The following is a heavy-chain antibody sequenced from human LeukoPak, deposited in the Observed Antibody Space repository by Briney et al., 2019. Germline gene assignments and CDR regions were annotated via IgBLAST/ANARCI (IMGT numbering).Heavy chain of an antibody. CDR2: ISGSGGST. Sequence: GGSLRLSCAASGFTFSSYAMSCVRHAPGKGLEWVSAISGSGGSTYYADSVKGRFTISRDNSKNTLYLQMNSLRAEDTAVYYCAKARYGDYVAPVGGPFDYWGQGTLVTVSS. D-gene: IGHD4-17*01. CDR3: AKARYGDYVAPVGGPFDY. J-gene: IGHJ4*02. CDR1: GFTFSSYA. V-gene: IGHV3-23*01.